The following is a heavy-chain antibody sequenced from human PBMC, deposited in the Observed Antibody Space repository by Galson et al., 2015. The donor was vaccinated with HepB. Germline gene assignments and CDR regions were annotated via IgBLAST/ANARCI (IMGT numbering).Heavy chain of an antibody. CDR3: VRLTLAGGFDY. CDR1: GFIFGHHG. CDR2: INGRGSKR. V-gene: IGHV3-23*01. D-gene: IGHD6-13*01. Sequence: SLRLSCATSGFIFGHHGMTWVRQAPGKGLEWVASINGRGSKRNYAESVKGRFSISRDNSKNTLFLEMNSLRAEDTAVYYCVRLTLAGGFDYWGRGTLVTVSS. J-gene: IGHJ4*02.